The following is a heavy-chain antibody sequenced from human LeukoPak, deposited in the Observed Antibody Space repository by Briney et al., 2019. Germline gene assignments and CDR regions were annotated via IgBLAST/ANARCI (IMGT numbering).Heavy chain of an antibody. D-gene: IGHD4-17*01. J-gene: IGHJ4*02. Sequence: PGGSLRLSCAASGFTFSSYWMTWVRQAPGKGLEWVANIKQDGSEKYYVDSVKGRFTISRDNAKNSLYLQMDSLRAEDTAMYFCARERGWGLRFLDYWGQGTLVTVSS. V-gene: IGHV3-7*01. CDR2: IKQDGSEK. CDR3: ARERGWGLRFLDY. CDR1: GFTFSSYW.